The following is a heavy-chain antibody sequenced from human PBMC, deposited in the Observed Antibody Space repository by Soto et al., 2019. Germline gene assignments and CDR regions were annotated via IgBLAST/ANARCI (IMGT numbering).Heavy chain of an antibody. CDR3: ARAMDIGMASTDIRFDP. CDR1: GGTLRSDR. Sequence: GGDLRDPWTGSGGTLRSDRFHWGRQAPGKGLEGVETISDDENNRHYTDSVKGRFTISRDNSKNTVYLQVNSLRDEDTAVYYCARAMDIGMASTDIRFDPCCQGPLVTVS. J-gene: IGHJ5*02. D-gene: IGHD2-2*03. V-gene: IGHV3-30-3*01. CDR2: ISDDENNR.